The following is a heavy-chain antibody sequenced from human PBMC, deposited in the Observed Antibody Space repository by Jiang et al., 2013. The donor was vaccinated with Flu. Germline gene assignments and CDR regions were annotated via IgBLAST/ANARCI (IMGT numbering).Heavy chain of an antibody. CDR2: IYYSGST. CDR1: GGSISSSSYY. J-gene: IGHJ4*02. V-gene: IGHV4-39*01. D-gene: IGHD4-17*01. CDR3: ARHEDGDYDRFDY. Sequence: PGLVKPSETLSLTCTVSGGSISSSSYYWGWIRQPPGKGLEWIGSIYYSGSTYYNPSLKSRVTISVDTSKNQFSLKLSSVTAADTAVYYCARHEDGDYDRFDYWGQGTLVTVSS.